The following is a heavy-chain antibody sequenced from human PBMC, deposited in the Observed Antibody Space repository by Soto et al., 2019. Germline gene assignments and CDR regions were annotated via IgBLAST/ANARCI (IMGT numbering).Heavy chain of an antibody. CDR3: ASGDVAARRGAFDI. CDR2: IYYSGST. Sequence: QVQLQESGPGLVKPSETLSLTCTVSGGSISSYYWSWIRQPPGKGLEWIGYIYYSGSTNYNPSLKSRVTISVDTSKNQFSLKLSSVTAADTAVYYCASGDVAARRGAFDIWGQGTMVTVSS. D-gene: IGHD6-6*01. CDR1: GGSISSYY. J-gene: IGHJ3*02. V-gene: IGHV4-59*01.